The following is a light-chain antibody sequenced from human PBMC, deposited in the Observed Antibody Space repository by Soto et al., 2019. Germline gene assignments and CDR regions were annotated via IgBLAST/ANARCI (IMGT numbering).Light chain of an antibody. J-gene: IGLJ2*01. V-gene: IGLV1-40*01. CDR1: SSNIGAGYD. CDR2: GNS. Sequence: QSVLTQPPSVSGAPGQRVTISCTGSSSNIGAGYDVQWYHQLPGTDPKLLIYGNSNRPSGVPDRFSGSMSGTSASRAITGLQASDEADYYCQSYYISLSVVFGGGTKLTVL. CDR3: QSYYISLSVV.